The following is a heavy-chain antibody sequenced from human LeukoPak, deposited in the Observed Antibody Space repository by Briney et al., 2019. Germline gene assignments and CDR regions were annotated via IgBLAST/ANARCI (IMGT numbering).Heavy chain of an antibody. V-gene: IGHV1-18*01. Sequence: ASVKVSCKASGYTFTSYGISWVRQAPGQGLEWMGWINAYNGNTNYAQKLQGRVTMTTDTSTSTAYMELRSLRSDDTAVYYCARVFLLPKSGSYHFDYWGQGTLVTVSS. CDR3: ARVFLLPKSGSYHFDY. J-gene: IGHJ4*02. D-gene: IGHD1-26*01. CDR1: GYTFTSYG. CDR2: INAYNGNT.